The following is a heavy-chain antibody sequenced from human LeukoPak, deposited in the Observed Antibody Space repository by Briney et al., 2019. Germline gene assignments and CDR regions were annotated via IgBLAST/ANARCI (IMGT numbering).Heavy chain of an antibody. CDR3: AKYLSYGGNSLYYFDY. V-gene: IGHV3-23*01. D-gene: IGHD4-23*01. CDR1: GFTFSSYA. J-gene: IGHJ4*02. CDR2: ISGSGGST. Sequence: PGGSLRLSCAASGFTFSSYAMSWVRQAPGKVLEWVSAISGSGGSTYYADSVKGRFTISRDNSKNTLYLQMNSLRAEDTAVYYCAKYLSYGGNSLYYFDYWGQGTLVTVSS.